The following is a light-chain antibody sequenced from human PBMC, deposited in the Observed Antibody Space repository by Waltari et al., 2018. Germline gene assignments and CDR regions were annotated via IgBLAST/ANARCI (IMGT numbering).Light chain of an antibody. CDR2: HVS. CDR1: SSDVGGYND. CDR3: CSYAGGYTV. J-gene: IGLJ3*02. Sequence: QSALTQPRSVSGSPGQSVTLSCPGTSSDVGGYNDVSWYQQEPGKAPKLIIYHVSKWPSGVPDRFAGSKSGNTASLTISGLQAEDEADYYCCSYAGGYTVFGGGTKLTVL. V-gene: IGLV2-11*01.